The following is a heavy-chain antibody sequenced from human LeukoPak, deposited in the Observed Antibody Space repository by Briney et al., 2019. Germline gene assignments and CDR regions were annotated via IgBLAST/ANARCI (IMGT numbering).Heavy chain of an antibody. CDR2: MKKDGSET. CDR1: GFTFSSYS. CDR3: GRHRSGSGTYFIDY. D-gene: IGHD3-10*01. J-gene: IGHJ4*02. V-gene: IGHV3-7*01. Sequence: GGSLRLSCVVSGFTFSSYSIIWVPEAPGKGLQCVANMKKDGSETNYVDSVKGRFTISRDNAKNSLYLHMNSLRAEDTAVYYCGRHRSGSGTYFIDYWGQGTLVSVPS.